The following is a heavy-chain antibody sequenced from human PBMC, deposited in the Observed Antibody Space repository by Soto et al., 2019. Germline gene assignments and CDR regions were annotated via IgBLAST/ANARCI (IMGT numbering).Heavy chain of an antibody. CDR2: INHSGST. D-gene: IGHD6-19*01. J-gene: IGHJ4*02. CDR1: GGSFSGYY. CDR3: AGLKKRGMYSSGWPHDY. V-gene: IGHV4-34*01. Sequence: PSETLSLTCAVYGGSFSGYYLSWIRQPPGKGLEWIGEINHSGSTNYNPSLKSRVTISVDTSKNQFSLKLSSVTAADTAVYYCAGLKKRGMYSSGWPHDYWGQGTLVTVSS.